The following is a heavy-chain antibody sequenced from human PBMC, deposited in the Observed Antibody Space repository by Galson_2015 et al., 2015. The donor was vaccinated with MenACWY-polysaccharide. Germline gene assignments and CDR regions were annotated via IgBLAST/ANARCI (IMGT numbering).Heavy chain of an antibody. J-gene: IGHJ4*02. CDR1: GFTFSDYY. CDR2: ISSGGRII. V-gene: IGHV3-11*01. Sequence: SLRLSCAASGFTFSDYYMSWVRQAPGKGLEWVSHISSGGRIIYYADSVKGRFTISRDNAKNSLYLQMNSLRAEDTAVYYCARDPRGARSSYFDNWGQGIQVTVSS. D-gene: IGHD3-10*01. CDR3: ARDPRGARSSYFDN.